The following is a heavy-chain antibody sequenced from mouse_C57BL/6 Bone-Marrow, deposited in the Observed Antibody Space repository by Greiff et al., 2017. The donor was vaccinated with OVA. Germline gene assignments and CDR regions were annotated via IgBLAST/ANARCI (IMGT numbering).Heavy chain of an antibody. CDR2: IDPENGDT. V-gene: IGHV14-4*01. Sequence: VQLQQSGAELVRPGASVKLSCTASGFNIKDDYMHWVKQRPEQGLEWIGWIDPENGDTEYASKFQGKATITADTSSNTAYLQLSSLTSEDTAVYYCTKIYYDYDEGSYYFDYWGQGTTLTVSS. D-gene: IGHD2-4*01. CDR1: GFNIKDDY. CDR3: TKIYYDYDEGSYYFDY. J-gene: IGHJ2*01.